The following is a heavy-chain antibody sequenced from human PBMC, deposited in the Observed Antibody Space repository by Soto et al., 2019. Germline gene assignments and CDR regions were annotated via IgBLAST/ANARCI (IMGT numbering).Heavy chain of an antibody. CDR1: GGSISSYY. J-gene: IGHJ5*02. Sequence: SETLSLTCTVSGGSISSYYWSWIRQPPGKGLDGIGYIYYSGSTNYNPSLKSRVTISVDTSKNQFSLKLSSVTAADTAVYYCARHEKWFGELSPSWFAPWGQGTLVTVSS. V-gene: IGHV4-59*08. D-gene: IGHD3-10*01. CDR3: ARHEKWFGELSPSWFAP. CDR2: IYYSGST.